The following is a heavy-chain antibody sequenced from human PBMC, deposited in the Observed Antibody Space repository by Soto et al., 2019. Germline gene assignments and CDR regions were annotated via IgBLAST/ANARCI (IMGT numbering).Heavy chain of an antibody. J-gene: IGHJ4*02. CDR1: GFTFSSYA. D-gene: IGHD4-17*01. CDR3: ARDVGGDFYY. V-gene: IGHV3-30-3*01. Sequence: WGSLRLSCAASGFTFSSYAMHWVRQAPGKGLEWVAVISYDGSNKYYADSVKGRFTISRDNAKNSLYLQMNSLRPEDTAVYYCARDVGGDFYYWGQGTLVTVSS. CDR2: ISYDGSNK.